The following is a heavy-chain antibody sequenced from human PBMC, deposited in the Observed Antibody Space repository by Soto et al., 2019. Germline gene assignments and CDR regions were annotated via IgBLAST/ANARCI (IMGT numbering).Heavy chain of an antibody. J-gene: IGHJ5*02. CDR3: ARGGRYCSSTSCFSVVTWLDX. CDR1: GYTFTSYG. D-gene: IGHD2-2*01. Sequence: ASVNVSSKASGYTFTSYGISWVRQAPGQGLEWMGCISIYNGNTNYAQKVQGRVTMTTDTSTSTNYMELRSLRSDDTAVYYCARGGRYCSSTSCFSVVTWLDXWGQGTMFTVSX. CDR2: ISIYNGNT. V-gene: IGHV1-18*04.